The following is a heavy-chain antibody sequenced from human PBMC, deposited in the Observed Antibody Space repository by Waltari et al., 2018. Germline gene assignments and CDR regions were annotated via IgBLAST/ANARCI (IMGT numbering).Heavy chain of an antibody. D-gene: IGHD5-18*01. V-gene: IGHV5-51*01. CDR1: GYSFAKYW. J-gene: IGHJ4*02. Sequence: EVQLEQSGAEVKKPGESLKISCNGSGYSFAKYWVGWVRQMPGKGLEWMVVIYPGVSNTKYSLSFQGQVTISSDTSISTAYLQWSSLKASDTAIYFCARQNIHSYGYGYFDFWGQGTLVTVSS. CDR3: ARQNIHSYGYGYFDF. CDR2: IYPGVSNT.